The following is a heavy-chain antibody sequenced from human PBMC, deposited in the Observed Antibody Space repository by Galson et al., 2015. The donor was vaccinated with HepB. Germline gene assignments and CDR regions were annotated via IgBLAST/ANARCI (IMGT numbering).Heavy chain of an antibody. CDR2: IKEDGSES. Sequence: SLRLSCASSGFTFSSYWMTWARQAPGRGLEWVANIKEDGSESFYVDSVEGRFAISRDNAKSSLYLQMNNLRADDTAVYYCAREELATRWKSYGTYYYFYYMDVWGQGITVTVSS. CDR3: AREELATRWKSYGTYYYFYYMDV. V-gene: IGHV3-7*01. J-gene: IGHJ6*02. D-gene: IGHD3-16*01. CDR1: GFTFSSYW.